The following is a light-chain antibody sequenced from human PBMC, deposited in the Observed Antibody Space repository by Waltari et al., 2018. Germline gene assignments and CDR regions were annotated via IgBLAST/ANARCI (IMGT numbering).Light chain of an antibody. CDR2: EVT. J-gene: IGLJ2*01. V-gene: IGLV2-14*01. CDR1: SSDVGAYNY. Sequence: QSALTQPASVSGSPGQSITISCTGTSSDVGAYNYVSWYQQHPGKAPKLMFYEVTNRPSGCSNRFSGSKSGNTASLTISGLQAEDEADYYGSSYTSSSNLVVFGGGTKLTVL. CDR3: SSYTSSSNLVV.